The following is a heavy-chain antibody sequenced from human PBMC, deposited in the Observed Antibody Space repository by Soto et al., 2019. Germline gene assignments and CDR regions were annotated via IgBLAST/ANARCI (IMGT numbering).Heavy chain of an antibody. V-gene: IGHV4-39*01. CDR1: GGSISTTGYY. D-gene: IGHD4-17*01. J-gene: IGHJ5*02. Sequence: QLQMQESGPGLVKPSETLSLTCTVSGGSISTTGYYWGWIRQPPGKGLEWIGSIYFIGTTYYNPSLKTRVTISVDTSTNQFSLKLSSMTATDTAVYYCARLALYGQPATSWFDPWGQGTPITVSS. CDR3: ARLALYGQPATSWFDP. CDR2: IYFIGTT.